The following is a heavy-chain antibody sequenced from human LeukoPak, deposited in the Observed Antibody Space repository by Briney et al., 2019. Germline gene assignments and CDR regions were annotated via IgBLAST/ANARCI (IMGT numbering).Heavy chain of an antibody. CDR1: GFTFSNAW. J-gene: IGHJ4*02. CDR3: TTDRGYCSGGSCYYGAFDY. V-gene: IGHV3-15*01. Sequence: GGSLRLSCAASGFTFSNAWMSWVRQAPGKGLEWVGRIKSKTDGGTTDYAAPVEGRFTISRDDSKNTLYLQMNSLKTEDTAVYYCTTDRGYCSGGSCYYGAFDYWGQGTLVTVSS. D-gene: IGHD2-15*01. CDR2: IKSKTDGGTT.